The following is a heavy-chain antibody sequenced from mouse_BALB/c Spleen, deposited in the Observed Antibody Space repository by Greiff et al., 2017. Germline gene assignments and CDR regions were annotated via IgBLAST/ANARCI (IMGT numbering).Heavy chain of an antibody. Sequence: QVQLKESGAELARPGASVKLSCKASGYTFTSYWMQWVKQRPGQGLEWIGAIYPGDGDTRYTQKFKGKATLTADKSSSTAYMQLSSLASEDSAVYYCAREGLGRGFDYWGQGTTLTVSS. CDR3: AREGLGRGFDY. CDR2: IYPGDGDT. J-gene: IGHJ2*01. CDR1: GYTFTSYW. V-gene: IGHV1-87*01. D-gene: IGHD4-1*01.